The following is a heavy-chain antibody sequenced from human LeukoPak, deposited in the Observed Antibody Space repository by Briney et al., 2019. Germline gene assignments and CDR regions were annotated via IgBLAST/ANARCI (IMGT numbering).Heavy chain of an antibody. Sequence: ASVKVSCKASGGTFSSYAISWVRQAPGQGLKWMGGIIPIFGTANYAQKFQGRVTITADESTSTAYMELSSLRSEDTAVYYCATGLDSSGTSGSWGQGTLVTVSS. J-gene: IGHJ5*02. CDR2: IIPIFGTA. D-gene: IGHD3-22*01. CDR1: GGTFSSYA. CDR3: ATGLDSSGTSGS. V-gene: IGHV1-69*13.